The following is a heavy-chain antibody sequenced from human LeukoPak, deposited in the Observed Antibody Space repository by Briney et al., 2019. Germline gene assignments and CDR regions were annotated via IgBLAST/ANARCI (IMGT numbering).Heavy chain of an antibody. D-gene: IGHD6-6*01. CDR3: ARFEYSSSPYAFDI. Sequence: SETLSLTCTVSGGSISSYYWSWIRQPPGKGLEWIGYIYYSGSTNYNPSLKSRVTTSVDTSKNQFSLKLSSVTAADTAVYYCARFEYSSSPYAFDIWGQGTMVTVSS. V-gene: IGHV4-59*01. CDR1: GGSISSYY. CDR2: IYYSGST. J-gene: IGHJ3*02.